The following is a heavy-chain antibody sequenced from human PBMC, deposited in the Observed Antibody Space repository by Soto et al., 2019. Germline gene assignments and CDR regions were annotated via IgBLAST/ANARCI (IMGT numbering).Heavy chain of an antibody. V-gene: IGHV4-34*01. J-gene: IGHJ6*02. CDR2: INHSGST. D-gene: IGHD2-15*01. Sequence: SETLSLTCAVYGGSFSGYYWSWIRQPPGKGLEWIGEINHSGSTNYNPSLESRDTISVGTSRNQFSLKLSSVTAADTAVYYWARARYCSGGSCYTFWNYYYYGMDVWGQGTTVTVSS. CDR1: GGSFSGYY. CDR3: ARARYCSGGSCYTFWNYYYYGMDV.